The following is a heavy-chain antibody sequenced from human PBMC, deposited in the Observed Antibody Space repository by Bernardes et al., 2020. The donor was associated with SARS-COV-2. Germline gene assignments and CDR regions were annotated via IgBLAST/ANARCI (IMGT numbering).Heavy chain of an antibody. V-gene: IGHV1-18*01. D-gene: IGHD2-2*01. CDR1: GYTFTSYG. CDR3: ARDSAVVPAATSYYYYYMDV. CDR2: ISAYNGNT. J-gene: IGHJ6*03. Sequence: ASVKVSCKASGYTFTSYGISWVRQAPGQGLEWMGWISAYNGNTTYAQKLQGRVTMTTDTSTSTAYMELRSLRSDDTAVYYCARDSAVVPAATSYYYYYMDVWGKGTTVTVSS.